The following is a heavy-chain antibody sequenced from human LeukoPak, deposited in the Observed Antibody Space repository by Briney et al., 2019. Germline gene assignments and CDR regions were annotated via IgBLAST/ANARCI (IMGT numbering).Heavy chain of an antibody. CDR1: GFTFRDYY. V-gene: IGHV3-11*01. Sequence: GRSLRLSCAASGFTFRDYYMSWIRQAPGKGLEWVSYISTSGSTIYYADSVKGRFTISRDNPKNSLYLQMNSLRAEDTAVYYCARGQPGLNWFDPWGQGTLVTVSS. CDR3: ARGQPGLNWFDP. J-gene: IGHJ5*02. D-gene: IGHD3-10*01. CDR2: ISTSGSTI.